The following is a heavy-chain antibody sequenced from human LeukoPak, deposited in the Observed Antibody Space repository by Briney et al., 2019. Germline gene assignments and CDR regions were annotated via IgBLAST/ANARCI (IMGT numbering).Heavy chain of an antibody. CDR2: IIPIFGTA. V-gene: IGHV1-69*01. J-gene: IGHJ6*02. D-gene: IGHD3-10*01. CDR3: ARTNLRGVGPYYYGMDV. CDR1: GGTFISYA. Sequence: SVKVSCKASGGTFISYAISWVRQAPGQGLEWMGGIIPIFGTANYAQKFQGRVTITADESTSTAYMELSSLRSEDTAVYYCARTNLRGVGPYYYGMDVWGQGTTVTVSS.